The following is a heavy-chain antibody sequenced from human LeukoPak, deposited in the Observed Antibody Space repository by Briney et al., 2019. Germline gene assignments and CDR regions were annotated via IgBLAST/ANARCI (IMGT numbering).Heavy chain of an antibody. CDR2: ISPHNGDT. V-gene: IGHV1-18*01. Sequence: ASVKVSCKASGYTFTSYGISWVRQAPGQGLERMGWISPHNGDTDYVQNLQDRITMTTDTSTSTVYLELRSLRSDDTAVYYCARDFHSDYGPSSFDSWGQGTLITVSS. CDR1: GYTFTSYG. J-gene: IGHJ4*02. CDR3: ARDFHSDYGPSSFDS. D-gene: IGHD3-22*01.